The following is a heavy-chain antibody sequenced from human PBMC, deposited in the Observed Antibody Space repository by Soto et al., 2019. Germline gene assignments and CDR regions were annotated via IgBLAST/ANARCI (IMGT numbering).Heavy chain of an antibody. CDR1: GYTFVNHG. Sequence: QVQLMQSGAEVKEPGAAVKVSCKASGYTFVNHGVSWVRQAPGQGLEWMGWIKVSTGITNYAGNFQGRVTMTTDTSNSTVYMELRSLRSADTAVYFCARHYSSDWHFVFDSWGQGTRVTVSS. CDR3: ARHYSSDWHFVFDS. V-gene: IGHV1-18*01. D-gene: IGHD6-19*01. J-gene: IGHJ4*02. CDR2: IKVSTGIT.